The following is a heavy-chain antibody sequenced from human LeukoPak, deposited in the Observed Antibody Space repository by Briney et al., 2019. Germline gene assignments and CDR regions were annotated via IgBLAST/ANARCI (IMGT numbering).Heavy chain of an antibody. J-gene: IGHJ5*02. Sequence: SETLSLTCAVFGGSFGGHYWSWIRLPPGKGLEWIGEINHSGSTNYNTSLKSRVTMSVDTSKNQFSLKLSSVTAADTAVYYCASLSSSWDPAGFDPWGQGTLVTVSS. CDR1: GGSFGGHY. CDR2: INHSGST. D-gene: IGHD6-13*01. CDR3: ASLSSSWDPAGFDP. V-gene: IGHV4-34*01.